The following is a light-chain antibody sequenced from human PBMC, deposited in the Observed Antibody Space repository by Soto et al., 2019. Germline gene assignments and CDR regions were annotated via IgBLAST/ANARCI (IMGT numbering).Light chain of an antibody. CDR2: GAS. CDR3: QQHGSSPGT. V-gene: IGKV3-20*01. Sequence: IVLTQYPANLSLSPGERATLSCWASQSVSSSYLAWYQQKPGQAPRLIIYGASSRATGIPDRFSGSGSGTDGTLTISRLEPEDCAVYYCQQHGSSPGTFGQGTKVDIK. CDR1: QSVSSSY. J-gene: IGKJ1*01.